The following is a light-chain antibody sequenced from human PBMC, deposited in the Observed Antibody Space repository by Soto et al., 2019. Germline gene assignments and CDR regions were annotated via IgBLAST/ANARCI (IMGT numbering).Light chain of an antibody. Sequence: SYELTQPSSVSVSPGQTARITCSGDVLPKKYARWFQQKPGQAPVVVIYKDIERPSGIPERFSGSSSGTTVTLTISGAQVEDEADYYCYSAADNNVIFGGGTKLTVL. CDR3: YSAADNNVI. V-gene: IGLV3-27*01. CDR2: KDI. J-gene: IGLJ2*01. CDR1: VLPKKY.